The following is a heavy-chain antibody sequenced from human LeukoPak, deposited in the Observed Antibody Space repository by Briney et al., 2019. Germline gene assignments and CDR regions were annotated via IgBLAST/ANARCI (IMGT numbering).Heavy chain of an antibody. Sequence: GGSLRLSCAASGFTFRSYLMHWVRQVPGKGLEWVSRVIRDGSFTNYADSVKGRFTISRDNAKNTLYLQMSSLRAEDTAVYFCVRDGDDFNFDYWGQGSLVTVSS. V-gene: IGHV3-74*01. CDR1: GFTFRSYL. CDR3: VRDGDDFNFDY. CDR2: VIRDGSFT. J-gene: IGHJ4*02. D-gene: IGHD5-24*01.